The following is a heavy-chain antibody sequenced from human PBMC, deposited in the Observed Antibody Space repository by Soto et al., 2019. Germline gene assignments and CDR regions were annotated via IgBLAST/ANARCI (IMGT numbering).Heavy chain of an antibody. D-gene: IGHD3-10*01. CDR1: CGSIRRSSYY. CDR2: VFYNGNT. CDR3: AMFPAWGSGTD. V-gene: IGHV4-39*01. Sequence: QVQLQESGPRLVKPSETLSLTCTVSCGSIRRSSYYWVWIRQPPGKVLVWIGSVFYNGNTYYSLALQSRITISVDTSQNQFSLRLYSVTAADTALDHCAMFPAWGSGTDCGQGIPVTLSS. J-gene: IGHJ4*01.